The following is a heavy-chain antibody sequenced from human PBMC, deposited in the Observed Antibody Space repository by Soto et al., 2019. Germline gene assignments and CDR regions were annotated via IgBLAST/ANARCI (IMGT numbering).Heavy chain of an antibody. CDR3: ARHHSQLRSLESNFDY. D-gene: IGHD3-3*01. V-gene: IGHV4-4*02. J-gene: IGHJ4*02. CDR2: IYHSGST. Sequence: SETLSLTCAVSGGSISSSNWWSWVRQPPGKGLEWIGEIYHSGSTNYNPSLKSRVTISVDKSKNQFSLKLSSVTAADTAVYYCARHHSQLRSLESNFDYWGQGTLVTVSS. CDR1: GGSISSSNW.